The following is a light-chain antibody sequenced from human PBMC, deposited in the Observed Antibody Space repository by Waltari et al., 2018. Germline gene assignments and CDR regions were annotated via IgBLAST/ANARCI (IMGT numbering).Light chain of an antibody. J-gene: IGKJ1*01. Sequence: EIMLTQSPGTLSLSPGERATLSCRASQSISKYLAWYQQKPGKAPTLLIFDASSRATGIPDRCSGSGSGTDFSLTISRLEPEDVAVYYCQKYGTLPATFGQGTKVEIK. CDR2: DAS. CDR3: QKYGTLPAT. CDR1: QSISKY. V-gene: IGKV3-20*01.